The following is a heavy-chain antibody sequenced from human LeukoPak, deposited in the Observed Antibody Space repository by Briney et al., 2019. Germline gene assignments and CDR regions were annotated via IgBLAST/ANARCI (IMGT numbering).Heavy chain of an antibody. CDR3: ARDAYYASGSYYNGCFDI. CDR1: GYTFNRYT. J-gene: IGHJ4*02. CDR2: INTGSGNT. D-gene: IGHD3-10*01. V-gene: IGHV1-3*04. Sequence: GASVKVSCKASGYTFNRYTMHWVRQAPGQRLEWMGWINTGSGNTKSSQKFQGRVTIIRDTFASTAYMELSNLRSEDTAIYYCARDAYYASGSYYNGCFDIWGQGTLVTVSS.